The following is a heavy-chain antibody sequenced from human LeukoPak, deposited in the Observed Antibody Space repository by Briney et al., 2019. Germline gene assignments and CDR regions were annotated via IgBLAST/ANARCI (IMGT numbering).Heavy chain of an antibody. D-gene: IGHD5-12*01. V-gene: IGHV3-74*01. J-gene: IGHJ4*02. CDR2: IPSDGNNI. CDR1: GFTFSSYW. CDR3: ARDRGYTQDY. Sequence: GGSLRLSCAASGFTFSSYWMHWVRQAPGKGLVWVSRIPSDGNNIVYADSVKGRFTISRDNAKNTVYLQMNSLRAEDTAVYYCARDRGYTQDYWGQGTLVTVSS.